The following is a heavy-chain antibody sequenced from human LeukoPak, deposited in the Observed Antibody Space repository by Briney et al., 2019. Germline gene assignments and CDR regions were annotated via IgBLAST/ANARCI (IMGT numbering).Heavy chain of an antibody. CDR3: ARELSVDTAMAFDY. D-gene: IGHD5-18*01. J-gene: IGHJ4*02. V-gene: IGHV1-3*01. CDR2: INAGNGNT. CDR1: GYTFTSYA. Sequence: GASVKVSCKASGYTFTSYAMHWVRQAPGQRLEWMGWINAGNGNTKYSQKFQGRVTITRDTSASTAYMELSSLRSEDTAVYYCARELSVDTAMAFDYWGQGTLVTVSS.